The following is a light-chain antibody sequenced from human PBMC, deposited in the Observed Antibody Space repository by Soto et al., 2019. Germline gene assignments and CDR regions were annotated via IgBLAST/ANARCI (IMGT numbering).Light chain of an antibody. CDR2: GAS. J-gene: IGKJ1*01. Sequence: EIGLTQSPGTLSLSQGERATLACRASQSVDSTYLTWYQQKPGQAPRLLIYGASGRATGIPDRFSGSGSGTDFTLTISILEPEDFAVYFCQYYDSFLTFGQGTKVDIK. CDR3: QYYDSFLT. V-gene: IGKV3-20*01. CDR1: QSVDSTY.